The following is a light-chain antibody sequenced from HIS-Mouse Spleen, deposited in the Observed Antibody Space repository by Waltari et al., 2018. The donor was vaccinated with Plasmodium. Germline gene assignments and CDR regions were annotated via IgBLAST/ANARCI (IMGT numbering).Light chain of an antibody. V-gene: IGKV1-39*01. CDR2: AAS. Sequence: DIQMTQSPSSLSASVGDRVTITCRASQSISSYLNWYQQKPGKAPQLLIYAASSLQSGVPSRFSGSGSGTDFTLTISILQPEDFATYYCQQSYSTPLFTFGPGTKVDIK. CDR1: QSISSY. J-gene: IGKJ3*01. CDR3: QQSYSTPLFT.